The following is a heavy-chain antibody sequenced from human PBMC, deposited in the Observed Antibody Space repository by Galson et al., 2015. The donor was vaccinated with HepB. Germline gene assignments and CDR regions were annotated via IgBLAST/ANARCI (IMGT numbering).Heavy chain of an antibody. CDR2: IHYSGRT. V-gene: IGHV4-39*01. CDR1: GGSISSSSYF. Sequence: ETLSPTCTVSGGSISSSSYFWGWIRQPPGKGLEWIGSIHYSGRTYYNPSLKSRVSISVDTSKNQFSLNVTSVTAADTTVYYCVRSRDWYFGYWGQGTLVTVSS. CDR3: VRSRDWYFGY. D-gene: IGHD3/OR15-3a*01. J-gene: IGHJ4*02.